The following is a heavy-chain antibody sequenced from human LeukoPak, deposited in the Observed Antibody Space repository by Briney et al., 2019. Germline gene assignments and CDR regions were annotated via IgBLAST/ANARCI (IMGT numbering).Heavy chain of an antibody. V-gene: IGHV5-51*01. CDR3: ARREGGFGYDSIGARNFDY. Sequence: GESLKISCKGSGYSFTSYWIGWVRQMPGKGLEWMGIIYPGDSDTRYSPSFQGQVTISADKSISTAYLQWSSLKASDTAMYYRARREGGFGYDSIGARNFDYWGQGTLVTVSS. CDR1: GYSFTSYW. J-gene: IGHJ4*02. CDR2: IYPGDSDT. D-gene: IGHD3-22*01.